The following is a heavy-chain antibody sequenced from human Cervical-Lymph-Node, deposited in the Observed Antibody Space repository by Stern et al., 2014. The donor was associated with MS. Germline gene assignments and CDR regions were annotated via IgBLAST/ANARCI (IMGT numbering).Heavy chain of an antibody. Sequence: QVTLKESGPTLVKPTQTVTLTCTLSGFSVATAGVGVGWIRQPPGQALEWLWPPFLGVDKLYIPSLKNRLTIIKDTYKNQVVLTMTNVDPVDTATYYCAHSRVKYCRGGTCYSSLFDYWGQGTLVTVSS. V-gene: IGHV2-5*02. CDR1: GFSVATAGVG. J-gene: IGHJ4*02. CDR3: AHSRVKYCRGGTCYSSLFDY. D-gene: IGHD2-15*01. CDR2: PFLGVDK.